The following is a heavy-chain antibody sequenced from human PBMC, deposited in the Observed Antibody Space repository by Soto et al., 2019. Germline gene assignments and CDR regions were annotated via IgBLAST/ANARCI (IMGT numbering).Heavy chain of an antibody. V-gene: IGHV1-69*01. J-gene: IGHJ4*02. CDR1: GGTFSNSG. CDR2: IIPIFDTT. Sequence: QLHLVQSGAEVQKPGSSLKVSCKASGGTFSNSGISWVRQAPGQGLEWMGGIIPIFDTTNYAQQLQGRITIIADESTKTVYMELSNLRSADTGVYYCARAPILVSVTLHENYFASWGQGPLVTVS. D-gene: IGHD2-21*02. CDR3: ARAPILVSVTLHENYFAS.